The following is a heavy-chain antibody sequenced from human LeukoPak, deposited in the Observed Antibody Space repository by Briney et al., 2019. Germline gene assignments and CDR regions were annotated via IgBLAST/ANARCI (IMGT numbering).Heavy chain of an antibody. V-gene: IGHV4-61*02. J-gene: IGHJ4*02. Sequence: SQTLSLTCTVSGGSLSSGSYYWSWIRQPAEKRLEWIGRIYTSGSTNYNPSLKSRVTISVDTSKNQFSLKLSSVTAADTAVYYCARGNSGYYYGSGSYNYFDYWGQGILVTVSS. CDR1: GGSLSSGSYY. CDR3: ARGNSGYYYGSGSYNYFDY. D-gene: IGHD3-10*01. CDR2: IYTSGST.